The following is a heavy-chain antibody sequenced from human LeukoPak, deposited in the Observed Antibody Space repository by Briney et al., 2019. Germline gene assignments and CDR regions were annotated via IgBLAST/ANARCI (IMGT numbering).Heavy chain of an antibody. D-gene: IGHD3-22*01. J-gene: IGHJ3*02. CDR3: ARVDWMIAAFEI. Sequence: GGSLRLSCAASGFTFSTYSMNWVRQAPGKGLEWVSYITSSSSTIYYADSVRGRFTISRDNAKNSLYLQMNSLRDEDTAVYYCARVDWMIAAFEIWGQETKVTVSS. V-gene: IGHV3-48*02. CDR1: GFTFSTYS. CDR2: ITSSSSTI.